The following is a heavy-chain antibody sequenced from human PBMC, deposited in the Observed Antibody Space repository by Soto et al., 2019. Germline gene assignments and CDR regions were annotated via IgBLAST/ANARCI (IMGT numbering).Heavy chain of an antibody. Sequence: QVQLVECGGGVVQPGRSLRLSCAASGFTFSSYAMHWVRQAPGKGLEWVAVISYDGSNKYYADSVKGRFTISRDNSKNTLYLQMNSLRAEDTAVYYCARDLSYSSGNSHGFDPWGQGTLVTVSS. CDR3: ARDLSYSSGNSHGFDP. V-gene: IGHV3-30-3*01. CDR2: ISYDGSNK. CDR1: GFTFSSYA. J-gene: IGHJ5*02. D-gene: IGHD6-19*01.